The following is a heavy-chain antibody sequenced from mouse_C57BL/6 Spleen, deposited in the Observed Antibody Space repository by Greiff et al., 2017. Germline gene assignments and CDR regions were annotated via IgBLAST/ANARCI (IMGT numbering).Heavy chain of an antibody. CDR2: IYPGDGDT. J-gene: IGHJ4*01. CDR1: GYAFSSYW. Sequence: QLQESGAELVKPGASVKISCKASGYAFSSYWMNWVKQRPGKGLEWIGQIYPGDGDTNYNGKFKGKATLTADKSSSTAYMQLSSLYSEHSAVYFCATEAYYYASFPYAMDYWGQGTSVTVSS. CDR3: ATEAYYYASFPYAMDY. V-gene: IGHV1-80*01. D-gene: IGHD1-1*01.